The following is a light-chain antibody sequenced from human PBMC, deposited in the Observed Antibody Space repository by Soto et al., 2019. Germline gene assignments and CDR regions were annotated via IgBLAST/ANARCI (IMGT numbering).Light chain of an antibody. CDR3: QQYNNWWT. J-gene: IGKJ1*01. V-gene: IGKV3-15*01. Sequence: EIVMTQSPATLSVSPGERATLSCRASQSVSSNLAWYQQKPGQAPRLLIYGASTRATGIPARLRGSGSGTEFTLTISSLQYEDFAVYYCQQYNNWWTFGQGTKVEIK. CDR2: GAS. CDR1: QSVSSN.